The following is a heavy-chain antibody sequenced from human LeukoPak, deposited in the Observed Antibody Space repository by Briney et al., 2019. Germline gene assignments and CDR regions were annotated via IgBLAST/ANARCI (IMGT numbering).Heavy chain of an antibody. V-gene: IGHV1-18*01. Sequence: ASVKVSCKASGYTFDNYGISWVRQAPGHGLEWMGWISAYNGNTNYAQNLQGRVTMTTDTSTSTAYMELRSLRSDDTAVYYCARGTMIVVDPANYWGQGTLVTVSS. CDR2: ISAYNGNT. J-gene: IGHJ4*02. D-gene: IGHD3-22*01. CDR1: GYTFDNYG. CDR3: ARGTMIVVDPANY.